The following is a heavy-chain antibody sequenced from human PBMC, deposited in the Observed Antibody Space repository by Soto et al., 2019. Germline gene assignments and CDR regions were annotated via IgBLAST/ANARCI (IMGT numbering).Heavy chain of an antibody. V-gene: IGHV4-59*01. CDR2: IYYSGST. CDR1: GGSINTYY. D-gene: IGHD6-25*01. CDR3: ARGGSSAWHNWFDP. Sequence: PSETLSLTCTVSGGSINTYYWSWIRQPPGKGLEWIGYIYYSGSTNYNPSLKSRVTMSVDTSKNQFSLKLSSVTGADTAVYYCARGGSSAWHNWFDPWGQGTLVTVSS. J-gene: IGHJ5*02.